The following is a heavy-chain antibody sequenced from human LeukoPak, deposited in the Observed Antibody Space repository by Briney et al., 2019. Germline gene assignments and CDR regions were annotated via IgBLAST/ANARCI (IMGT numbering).Heavy chain of an antibody. D-gene: IGHD3-10*01. J-gene: IGHJ4*02. CDR3: VKDRTGTYTLDY. V-gene: IGHV3-30-3*01. Sequence: PGRSLRLSCAASGFTFSSTAIHWVRQAPGKGLEWVAEISYDGGNTYYADSVKGRFTISRDNSKNTLNLQMNSLRAEDTAVYYCVKDRTGTYTLDYWGQGTLVTVSS. CDR1: GFTFSSTA. CDR2: ISYDGGNT.